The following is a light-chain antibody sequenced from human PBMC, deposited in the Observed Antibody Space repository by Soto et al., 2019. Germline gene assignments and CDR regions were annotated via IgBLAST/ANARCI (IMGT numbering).Light chain of an antibody. CDR3: QQSYSIPQT. CDR1: ESITSY. Sequence: DIQMTQSPSSLSASVRDRVTITCRANESITSYLNWYQQKPGKAPKLLIYAASSLQSGVPSRFSGSGSGTDFTLTISSLQPEDFATYYCQQSYSIPQTFGQGTKVEI. V-gene: IGKV1-39*01. J-gene: IGKJ1*01. CDR2: AAS.